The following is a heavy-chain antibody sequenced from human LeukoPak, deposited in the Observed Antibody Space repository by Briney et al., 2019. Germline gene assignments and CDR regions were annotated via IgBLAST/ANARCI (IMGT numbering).Heavy chain of an antibody. J-gene: IGHJ4*02. Sequence: SVKVSCKASGGTFSSYAISWVRQAPGQGLEWMGRIIPILGIANYAQKFQGRVTITADKSTSTAYMELSSLRSEDTAVYYCARVNYGSGSYRAYWGQGTLVTVSS. CDR2: IIPILGIA. V-gene: IGHV1-69*04. CDR1: GGTFSSYA. CDR3: ARVNYGSGSYRAY. D-gene: IGHD3-10*01.